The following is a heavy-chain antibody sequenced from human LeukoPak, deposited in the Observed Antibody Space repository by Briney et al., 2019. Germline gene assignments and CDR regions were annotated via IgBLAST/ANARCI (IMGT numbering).Heavy chain of an antibody. D-gene: IGHD2-2*01. CDR2: INPNSGGT. V-gene: IGHV1-2*02. J-gene: IGHJ6*03. CDR1: GYTFAGYY. Sequence: ASVKVSCKASGYTFAGYYMHWVRQAPGQGLEWMGWINPNSGGTNYAQKFQGRVTMTRDTSISTAYMELSRLRSDDTAVYYCARGGSEAIVVVPAAISPHYYYYYMDVWGKGTTVTVSS. CDR3: ARGGSEAIVVVPAAISPHYYYYYMDV.